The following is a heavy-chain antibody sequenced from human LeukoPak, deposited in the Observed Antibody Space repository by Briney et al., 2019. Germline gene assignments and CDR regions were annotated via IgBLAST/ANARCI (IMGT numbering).Heavy chain of an antibody. CDR1: GYTFTSYD. Sequence: GASVTVSCKASGYTFTSYDINWVRQATGQGLEWMGWMNPNSGNTGYAQKFQGRVTMTRNTSISTAYMELSSLRSEDTAVYYCARALVKFGVVIPYYYGMDVWGQGTTVTVSS. V-gene: IGHV1-8*01. J-gene: IGHJ6*02. CDR2: MNPNSGNT. CDR3: ARALVKFGVVIPYYYGMDV. D-gene: IGHD3-3*01.